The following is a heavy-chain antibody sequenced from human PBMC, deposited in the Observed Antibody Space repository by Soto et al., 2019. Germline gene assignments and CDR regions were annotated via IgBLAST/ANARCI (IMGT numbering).Heavy chain of an antibody. V-gene: IGHV3-74*01. J-gene: IGHJ4*02. Sequence: EVQLVESGGGLVQPGGSLRLSCAASGFMFSSRWMHWVRQAPGTGLVWVSRISADGSNTNYADSVKGRFTISRDNAKNTLFLQMNSLRAEDTAVYYCARRTDAYNWADYWGQGTLVTVSS. CDR3: ARRTDAYNWADY. CDR1: GFMFSSRW. D-gene: IGHD1-1*01. CDR2: ISADGSNT.